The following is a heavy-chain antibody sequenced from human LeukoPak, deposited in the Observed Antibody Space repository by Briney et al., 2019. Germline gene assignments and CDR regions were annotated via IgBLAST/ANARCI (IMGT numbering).Heavy chain of an antibody. CDR3: ARDPNAYGDYYYYGMDV. V-gene: IGHV3-66*02. J-gene: IGHJ6*02. D-gene: IGHD4-17*01. CDR1: GFTVSSNY. CDR2: IYSGGST. Sequence: PGGSLRLSCAASGFTVSSNYMSWVRQAPGKGLEWVSVIYSGGSTYYADSVKGRFTISRDNSKNMLHLQMNSLRAEDTAVYYCARDPNAYGDYYYYGMDVWGQGTTVTVSS.